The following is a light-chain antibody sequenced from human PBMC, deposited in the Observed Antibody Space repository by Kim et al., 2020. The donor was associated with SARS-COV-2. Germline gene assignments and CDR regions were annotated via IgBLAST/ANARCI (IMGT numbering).Light chain of an antibody. CDR1: QSVSSSY. V-gene: IGKV3-20*01. CDR3: QQYGTSTGYT. J-gene: IGKJ2*01. Sequence: YPGERATLSCRASQSVSSSYLAWYQQKPGQAPRLLIYAASSRATGIPDRFSGSGSQTDFTLTINGLEPEDFALYYCQQYGTSTGYTFGQGTKLEI. CDR2: AAS.